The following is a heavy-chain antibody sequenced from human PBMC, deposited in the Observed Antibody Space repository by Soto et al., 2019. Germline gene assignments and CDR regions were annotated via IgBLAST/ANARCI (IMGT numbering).Heavy chain of an antibody. CDR1: GGSISSSSHY. V-gene: IGHV4-39*01. CDR3: VRILMI. D-gene: IGHD3-16*01. CDR2: IYNSGST. J-gene: IGHJ4*02. Sequence: PSETLSLTCTVSGGSISSSSHYWGWIRQPPGKGLEWIGSIYNSGSTYYNPSLKSRVTISVDTSKNQFSLNLSSVTAADTAVYYCVRILMIWGQGTLVTVSS.